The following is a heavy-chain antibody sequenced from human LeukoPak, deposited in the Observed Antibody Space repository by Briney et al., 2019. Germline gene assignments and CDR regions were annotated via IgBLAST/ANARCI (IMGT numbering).Heavy chain of an antibody. CDR3: ARESYWGSSAKGFDY. CDR2: ISSSSSNI. J-gene: IGHJ4*02. Sequence: GGSLRLSCAVSGFTFTSYSMNWFRQAPGKGLEWVSYISSSSSNIYYADSVKGRFTISRDNAKNSMYLQTNSLRDEDTAVYYCARESYWGSSAKGFDYWGQGTLVTVSS. D-gene: IGHD7-27*01. V-gene: IGHV3-48*02. CDR1: GFTFTSYS.